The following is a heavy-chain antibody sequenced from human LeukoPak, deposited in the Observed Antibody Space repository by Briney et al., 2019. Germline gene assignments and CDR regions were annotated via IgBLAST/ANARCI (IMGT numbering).Heavy chain of an antibody. J-gene: IGHJ6*03. V-gene: IGHV3-30-3*01. D-gene: IGHD6-13*01. Sequence: PGRSLRLSCAASGFTFSSYAMHWVRQAPGKGLEWVAVISYDGSNKYYADSVKGRFTISRDNSKNTLYLQMNSLRAEDTAVYYCANTPPEKRIAAAGTHDLGGAFLYYYYYMDVWGKGTTVTVSS. CDR3: ANTPPEKRIAAAGTHDLGGAFLYYYYYMDV. CDR1: GFTFSSYA. CDR2: ISYDGSNK.